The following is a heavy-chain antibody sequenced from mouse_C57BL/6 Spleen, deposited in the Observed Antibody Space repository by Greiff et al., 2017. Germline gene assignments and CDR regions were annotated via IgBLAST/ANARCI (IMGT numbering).Heavy chain of an antibody. CDR2: IDPANGNT. Sequence: VQLQQSVAELVRPGASVKLSCTASGFNIKNTYMHWVKQRPEQGLEWIGRIDPANGNTKYAPKFQGKATIPADTSSNTAYLQLSILTSEDTAIYYCARTYYSNYERYFDYWGQGTTLTVSS. CDR1: GFNIKNTY. V-gene: IGHV14-3*01. D-gene: IGHD2-5*01. CDR3: ARTYYSNYERYFDY. J-gene: IGHJ2*01.